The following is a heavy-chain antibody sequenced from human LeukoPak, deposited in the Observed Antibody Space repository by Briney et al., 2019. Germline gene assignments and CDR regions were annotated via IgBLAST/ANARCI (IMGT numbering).Heavy chain of an antibody. J-gene: IGHJ6*04. Sequence: SVKVSCKASGGTFSSYAISWVRQAPGQGLEWMGGIIPIFGTANYAQKFQGRVTITTDESTSTAYMELSSLRSEDTAVCYCARAMVRGDHMHQDVWGKGTTVTVSS. CDR3: ARAMVRGDHMHQDV. CDR2: IIPIFGTA. CDR1: GGTFSSYA. V-gene: IGHV1-69*05. D-gene: IGHD3-10*01.